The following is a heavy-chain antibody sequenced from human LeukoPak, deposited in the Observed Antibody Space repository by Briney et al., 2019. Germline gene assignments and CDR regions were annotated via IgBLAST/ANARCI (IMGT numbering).Heavy chain of an antibody. CDR2: ISPGSSTI. V-gene: IGHV3-48*04. J-gene: IGHJ4*02. Sequence: GGSLRLSCAASGFAFSTYSMIWVRQAPGKGLEWVSYISPGSSTIYYADFAKGRFTISRDNAKNTLYLQMNSLRAEDTAVYYCAKGDIVLMVYAPDWGQGTLVTVSS. CDR3: AKGDIVLMVYAPD. CDR1: GFAFSTYS. D-gene: IGHD2-8*01.